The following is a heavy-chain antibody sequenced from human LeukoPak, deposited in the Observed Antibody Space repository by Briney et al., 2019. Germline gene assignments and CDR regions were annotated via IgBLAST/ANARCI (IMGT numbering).Heavy chain of an antibody. J-gene: IGHJ3*02. V-gene: IGHV4-59*08. CDR3: ARYPHYYGSGSITDDAFDI. D-gene: IGHD3-10*01. CDR2: IYYSGST. Sequence: SETLSLTCTVSGGSISSYYWSWIRQPPGKGLEWLGYIYYSGSTNYNPSLKSRVTISVDTSKNQFSLKLSSVTAADTAVYYCARYPHYYGSGSITDDAFDIWGQGTMVTVSS. CDR1: GGSISSYY.